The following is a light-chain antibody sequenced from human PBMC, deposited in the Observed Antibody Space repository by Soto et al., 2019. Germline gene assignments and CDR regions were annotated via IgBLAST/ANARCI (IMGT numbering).Light chain of an antibody. CDR2: SAS. Sequence: DIEMTQSPSPLSASVGDRVIITSRASQTIDNFLKWYQEKPGKAPKLMIYSASSLQSDVPSRFRGRGSGTDFTLTVSSLQPEDFATYYCQQSYNPPYTFGRGTKLEI. V-gene: IGKV1-39*01. J-gene: IGKJ2*01. CDR3: QQSYNPPYT. CDR1: QTIDNF.